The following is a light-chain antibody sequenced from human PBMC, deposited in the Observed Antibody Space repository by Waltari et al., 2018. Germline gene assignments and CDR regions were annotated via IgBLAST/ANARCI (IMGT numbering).Light chain of an antibody. V-gene: IGLV2-14*03. CDR2: DVN. CDR3: SSFTRTNSWV. J-gene: IGLJ3*02. Sequence: HSALAQPASVSGSPGQSITISGTGTSSDVGAYNYVSWYQQHPGKAPRLMIYDVNNRPSGVSNRFSGSKSGNTASLTISGLQAEDEADYYCSSFTRTNSWVFGGGTKVTVL. CDR1: SSDVGAYNY.